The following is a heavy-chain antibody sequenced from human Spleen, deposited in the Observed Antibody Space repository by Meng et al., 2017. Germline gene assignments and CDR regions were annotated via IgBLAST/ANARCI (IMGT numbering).Heavy chain of an antibody. CDR1: GFTVSSNY. CDR2: IYSGGST. Sequence: GESLKISCAASGFTVSSNYMSWVRQAPGKGLEWVSVIYSGGSTYYADSVKGRFTISRDNSKNTLYLQMNSLRAGDTAVYYCARETADAFDIWGQGTMVTVSS. CDR3: ARETADAFDI. V-gene: IGHV3-66*01. J-gene: IGHJ3*02.